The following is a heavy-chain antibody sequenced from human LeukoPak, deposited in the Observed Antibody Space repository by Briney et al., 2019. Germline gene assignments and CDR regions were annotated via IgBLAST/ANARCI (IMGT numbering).Heavy chain of an antibody. CDR3: AREGRMSMGIEY. V-gene: IGHV4-34*01. CDR2: INHGGST. D-gene: IGHD4/OR15-4a*01. J-gene: IGHJ4*02. CDR1: GGSLSGYY. Sequence: SETLSLTCAVYGGSLSGYYWSWIRQSPGKGVEWIGEINHGGSTNYNPSLKSRVTMSVDTSKNHFSLKLSSVTAADTAVYFCAREGRMSMGIEYWGQGTLVTVSS.